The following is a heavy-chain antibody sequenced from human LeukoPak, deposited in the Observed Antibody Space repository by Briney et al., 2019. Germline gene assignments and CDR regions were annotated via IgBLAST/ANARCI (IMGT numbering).Heavy chain of an antibody. V-gene: IGHV4-34*01. J-gene: IGHJ4*02. D-gene: IGHD2-21*02. Sequence: SETLSLTCAVYGGSFSGYYWSWIPQPPGKGLEWIGEINHSGSTNYNPSLKSRVTISVDTSKNQFSLKLSSVTAADTAVYYCAASWVVTASTYWGQGTLVTVSS. CDR1: GGSFSGYY. CDR2: INHSGST. CDR3: AASWVVTASTY.